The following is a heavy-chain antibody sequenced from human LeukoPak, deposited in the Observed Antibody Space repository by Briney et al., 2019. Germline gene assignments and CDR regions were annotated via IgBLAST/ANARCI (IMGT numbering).Heavy chain of an antibody. CDR1: GGSFCGYY. V-gene: IGHV4-34*01. CDR3: ARAPRRDGYNLRNYYFDY. CDR2: INHSGST. Sequence: SETLSLTCAVYGGSFCGYYWSWIRQPPGKGLEWIGEINHSGSTNYNPSLKSRVTISVDTSKNQFSLKLSSVTAADTAVYYCARAPRRDGYNLRNYYFDYWGQGTLVTVSS. D-gene: IGHD5-24*01. J-gene: IGHJ4*02.